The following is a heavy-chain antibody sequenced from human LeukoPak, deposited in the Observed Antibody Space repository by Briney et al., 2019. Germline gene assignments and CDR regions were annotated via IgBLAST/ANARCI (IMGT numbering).Heavy chain of an antibody. Sequence: GAAVKVSRKASGYTFTSYDINWVRQATGQGVEWMGWMNLNSGNTGYAQKFQGRVTMTRNTSISTAYMELGSLRSEDTAVYYCARGSRWLRFREKTGFDPWGQGTLVTVSP. CDR2: MNLNSGNT. V-gene: IGHV1-8*01. D-gene: IGHD5-12*01. J-gene: IGHJ5*02. CDR3: ARGSRWLRFREKTGFDP. CDR1: GYTFTSYD.